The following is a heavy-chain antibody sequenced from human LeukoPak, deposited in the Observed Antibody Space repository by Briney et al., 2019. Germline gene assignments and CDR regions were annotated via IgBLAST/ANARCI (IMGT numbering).Heavy chain of an antibody. V-gene: IGHV3-53*01. Sequence: GGSLRLSCAASGFTVSSNYMSWVRQAPGKGLEWVSVIYSDGSTYYADSVKGRFTISRDNSKNTLYLQMNSLRAEDTAVYYCAKDLHDILTGYFGTPPFDYWGQGTLVTVSS. J-gene: IGHJ4*02. D-gene: IGHD3-9*01. CDR1: GFTVSSNY. CDR2: IYSDGST. CDR3: AKDLHDILTGYFGTPPFDY.